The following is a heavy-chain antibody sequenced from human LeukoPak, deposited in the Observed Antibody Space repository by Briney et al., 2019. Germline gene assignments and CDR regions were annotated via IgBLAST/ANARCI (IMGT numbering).Heavy chain of an antibody. D-gene: IGHD4/OR15-4a*01. CDR3: ARRGGAYSHPYDY. CDR1: GFTFDDYA. V-gene: IGHV3-9*01. CDR2: LSWNSGNI. Sequence: GGSLRLSCAASGFTFDDYAMHWVRQAPGKGLEWVSGLSWNSGNINYADSVNGRFTISRDNAKNSLYLQMNSLRAEDTAVYYCARRGGAYSHPYDYWGQGTLVTVSS. J-gene: IGHJ4*02.